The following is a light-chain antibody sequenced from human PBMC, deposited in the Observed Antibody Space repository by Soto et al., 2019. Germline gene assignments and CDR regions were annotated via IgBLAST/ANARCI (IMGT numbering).Light chain of an antibody. Sequence: EIVMTQSPATLSVSPWERATLSCRASQSVSSSLAWYQQKPGQAPRLLIYGASSRATGIPVRFSGSGSGTEFTLTISSLQSEDFAVYYCQQYNNWPLTFGQGTRLET. CDR3: QQYNNWPLT. CDR1: QSVSSS. J-gene: IGKJ5*01. CDR2: GAS. V-gene: IGKV3-15*01.